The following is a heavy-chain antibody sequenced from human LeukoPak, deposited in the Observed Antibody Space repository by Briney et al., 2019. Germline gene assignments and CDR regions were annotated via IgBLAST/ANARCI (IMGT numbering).Heavy chain of an antibody. V-gene: IGHV4-4*02. D-gene: IGHD6-19*01. Sequence: SGTLSLTCGVSGGSITTTNYWSWVRQPPGQGLEWIGEISLSGHTNYNPSLKSRVTISVDKSKNQFSLRLNSVTAADTAVYYCARKNYSSGCYTDWGQGTLVTVSS. CDR1: GGSITTTNY. J-gene: IGHJ4*02. CDR2: ISLSGHT. CDR3: ARKNYSSGCYTD.